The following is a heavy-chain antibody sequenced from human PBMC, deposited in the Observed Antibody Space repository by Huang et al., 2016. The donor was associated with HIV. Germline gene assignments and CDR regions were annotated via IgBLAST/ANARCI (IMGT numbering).Heavy chain of an antibody. CDR3: ARDTYYTDIWKRNDASFP. J-gene: IGHJ3*01. Sequence: QVQLVQSGGEVKQPGASVRVSCKASGYDFGSYGMSWVRQAPGQGLEWLGWIGSDSRDTRTAQKFQGRVTMTTDRSATTTYMELRSLRYDDTAVYYCARDTYYTDIWKRNDASFPWGQGTMITVYS. V-gene: IGHV1-18*01. D-gene: IGHD3-22*01. CDR2: IGSDSRDT. CDR1: GYDFGSYG.